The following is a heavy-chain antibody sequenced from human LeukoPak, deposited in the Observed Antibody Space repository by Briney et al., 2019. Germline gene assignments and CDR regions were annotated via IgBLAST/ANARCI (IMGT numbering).Heavy chain of an antibody. D-gene: IGHD6-13*01. Sequence: SQTLSLTCTVSGGSISSGGYYWSWIRQHPGKGLEWIGYIYYSGSTYYNPSLKSRVTISVDTSKNQFSLKRSSVTAADTAVYYCARVGIAAAGTVDYWGQGTLVTVSS. CDR3: ARVGIAAAGTVDY. J-gene: IGHJ4*02. V-gene: IGHV4-31*03. CDR1: GGSISSGGYY. CDR2: IYYSGST.